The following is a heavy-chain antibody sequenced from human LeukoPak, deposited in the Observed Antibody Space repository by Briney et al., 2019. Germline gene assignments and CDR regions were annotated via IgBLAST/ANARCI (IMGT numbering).Heavy chain of an antibody. CDR1: GVSISSGGYY. Sequence: SQTLFLTCTVSGVSISSGGYYWSWIRQPPGKGLEWIGYIYHSGSTYYNPSLKSRVTISVDTSKNQFSLKLSSVTAADTAVYYCARQAWYSSSWSGAFDIWGQGTMVTVSS. CDR3: ARQAWYSSSWSGAFDI. J-gene: IGHJ3*02. V-gene: IGHV4-30-2*01. D-gene: IGHD6-13*01. CDR2: IYHSGST.